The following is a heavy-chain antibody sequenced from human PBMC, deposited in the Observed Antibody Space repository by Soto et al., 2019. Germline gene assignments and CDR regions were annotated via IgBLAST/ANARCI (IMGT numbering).Heavy chain of an antibody. CDR2: ISYDGSNK. CDR3: ANEAPDY. CDR1: GFTFSRYG. Sequence: QVQLVESGGGVVQPGRSLRLSCAASGFTFSRYGMHWVRQAPGKGLEWVAVISYDGSNKYYADSVKGRFTISRDNYKNTLYLQMNSLRAEDTAVYYCANEAPDYWGQGTLVTVSS. J-gene: IGHJ4*02. V-gene: IGHV3-30*18.